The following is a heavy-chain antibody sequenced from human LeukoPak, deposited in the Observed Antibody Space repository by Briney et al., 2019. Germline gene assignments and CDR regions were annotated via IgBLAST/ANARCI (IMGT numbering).Heavy chain of an antibody. D-gene: IGHD6-25*01. CDR3: ARKRGRSGWFDP. V-gene: IGHV4-39*07. CDR1: GGSISSSSYY. Sequence: PSETLSLTCTVSGGSISSSSYYWGWLRQPPGKGLEWFGSIYYSGSTYYNPSLKSRVTISADTSKNQFSLKLSSVTAADTAVYYCARKRGRSGWFDPWGQGTLVTVSS. CDR2: IYYSGST. J-gene: IGHJ5*02.